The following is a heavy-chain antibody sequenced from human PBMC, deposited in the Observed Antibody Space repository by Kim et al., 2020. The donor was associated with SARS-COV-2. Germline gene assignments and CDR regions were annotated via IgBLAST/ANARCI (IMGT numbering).Heavy chain of an antibody. V-gene: IGHV4-59*08. CDR2: IYYSGST. CDR1: GGSISSYY. CDR3: ARHPNPYCGGDCYSGDY. D-gene: IGHD2-21*02. Sequence: SETLSLTCTVSGGSISSYYWSWIRQPPGKGLEWIGYIYYSGSTNYNPSLKSRVTISVDTSKNQFSLKLSSVTAADTAVYYCARHPNPYCGGDCYSGDYWGQGTLVTVSS. J-gene: IGHJ4*02.